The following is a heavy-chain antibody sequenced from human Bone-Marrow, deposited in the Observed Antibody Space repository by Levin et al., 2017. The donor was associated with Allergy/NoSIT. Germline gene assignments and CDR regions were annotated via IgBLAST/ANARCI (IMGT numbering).Heavy chain of an antibody. Sequence: LSLPCEASGFTLSDHYMDWVRQTPGKGLEWVGRSSSKVKSYSTEYAASVQGRFTVSRDGSKNSLYLQMNSLKTDDTAVYYCVRGYNSFDVWGQGTTVTVSS. J-gene: IGHJ6*02. CDR1: GFTLSDHY. D-gene: IGHD3-10*01. CDR2: SSSKVKSYST. V-gene: IGHV3-72*01. CDR3: VRGYNSFDV.